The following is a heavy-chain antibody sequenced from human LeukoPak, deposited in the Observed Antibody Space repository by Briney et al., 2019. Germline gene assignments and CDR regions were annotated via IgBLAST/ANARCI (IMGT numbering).Heavy chain of an antibody. Sequence: SETLSLTCTVSGGSISSYYWSWIRQPPGKGLEWIGYIYTSGSTNYNPSLKSRVTISVDTSKNQFSLKLSSVTAADTAVYYCARDQRPGGYSSGWQRDYYYYYGMDVWGQGTTVTVSS. D-gene: IGHD6-19*01. CDR2: IYTSGST. J-gene: IGHJ6*02. V-gene: IGHV4-4*09. CDR3: ARDQRPGGYSSGWQRDYYYYYGMDV. CDR1: GGSISSYY.